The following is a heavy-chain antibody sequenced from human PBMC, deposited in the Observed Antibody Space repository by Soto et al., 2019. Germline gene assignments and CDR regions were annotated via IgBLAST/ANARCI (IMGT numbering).Heavy chain of an antibody. Sequence: SQTLSLTCVISGDSVSSNSAAWNWIRQSPSRGLEWLGRTYYRSKWYNDYAVSVKSRITINPDTSKNQFSLQLNSVTPEDTAVYYCARDRVPYYYDSSGYYFSLDYWGQGTLVTVSS. J-gene: IGHJ4*02. V-gene: IGHV6-1*01. CDR1: GDSVSSNSAA. CDR3: ARDRVPYYYDSSGYYFSLDY. D-gene: IGHD3-22*01. CDR2: TYYRSKWYN.